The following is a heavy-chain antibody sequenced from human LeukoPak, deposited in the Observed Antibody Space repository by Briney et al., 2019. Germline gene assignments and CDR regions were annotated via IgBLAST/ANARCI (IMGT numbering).Heavy chain of an antibody. Sequence: ASVKVSCKASGYTFTSYHMHWVRQAPGQGLEWMGKINLSGGSTTYAQKFQGRVTMARDTSTSTVYMELSSLRSEDTAVYYCARDYVDDIPMIKDYWGQGTLVTVSS. V-gene: IGHV1-46*01. D-gene: IGHD2-8*01. CDR2: INLSGGST. J-gene: IGHJ4*02. CDR1: GYTFTSYH. CDR3: ARDYVDDIPMIKDY.